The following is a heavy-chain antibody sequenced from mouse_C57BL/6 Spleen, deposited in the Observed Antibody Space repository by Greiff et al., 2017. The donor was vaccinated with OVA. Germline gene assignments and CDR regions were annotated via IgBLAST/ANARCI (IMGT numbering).Heavy chain of an antibody. V-gene: IGHV1-50*01. D-gene: IGHD3-2*02. J-gene: IGHJ4*01. CDR3: AQTAQATDAMDY. CDR2: IDPSDSYT. Sequence: QVQLQQPGAELVKPGASVKLSCKASGYTFTSYWMQWVKQRPGQGLEWIGEIDPSDSYTNYNQKFKGKATLTVDTSSSTAYMQLSSLTSEDSAVYYCAQTAQATDAMDYWGQGTSVTVSS. CDR1: GYTFTSYW.